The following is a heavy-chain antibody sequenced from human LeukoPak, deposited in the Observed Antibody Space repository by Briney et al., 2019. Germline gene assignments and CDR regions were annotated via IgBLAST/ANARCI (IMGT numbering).Heavy chain of an antibody. D-gene: IGHD5-18*01. V-gene: IGHV4-59*08. CDR3: ARVRGYSYDY. CDR1: GGSISSYY. J-gene: IGHJ4*02. Sequence: SETLSLTCTVSGGSISSYYWSWIRQPPGKGLEGIGYIYYSGSTNYNPSLESRVTISVDTSKNQCSLKLTSVTAADTAVYYCARVRGYSYDYWGQGTLVTVSS. CDR2: IYYSGST.